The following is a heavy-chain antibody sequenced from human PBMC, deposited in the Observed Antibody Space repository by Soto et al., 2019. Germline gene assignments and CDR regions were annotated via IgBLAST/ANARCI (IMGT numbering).Heavy chain of an antibody. J-gene: IGHJ6*02. CDR3: GRSVVGATGEILYNAMDV. D-gene: IGHD1-26*01. CDR2: INPASGHT. Sequence: ASVKGSCKASGYTFTSYALHWVRQAPGQRPEWMGWINPASGHTKYSKKFQDRATITRDTSASTGYMELSSLRSEDTAVYYCGRSVVGATGEILYNAMDVWGQGTTVTVSS. CDR1: GYTFTSYA. V-gene: IGHV1-3*01.